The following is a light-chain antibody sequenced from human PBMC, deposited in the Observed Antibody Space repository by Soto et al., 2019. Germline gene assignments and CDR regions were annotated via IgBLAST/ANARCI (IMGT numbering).Light chain of an antibody. J-gene: IGKJ5*01. V-gene: IGKV3-15*01. CDR1: QSVSTN. CDR2: GAS. Sequence: EIVLTQSPATLSVSPGERAYLSCRASQSVSTNFVWYQQKPGQAPRLIIYGASTRATGIPARFSGSASGTDFTLYICGMQSEDFAVYYWQLYNNWPQITFGQGTRLEIK. CDR3: QLYNNWPQIT.